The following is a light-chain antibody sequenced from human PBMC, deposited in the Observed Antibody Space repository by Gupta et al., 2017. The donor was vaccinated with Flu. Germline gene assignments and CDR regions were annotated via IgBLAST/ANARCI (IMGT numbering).Light chain of an antibody. CDR3: QSYDSSLSGSCV. CDR2: GNS. CDR1: SSNIGAGYD. Sequence: QAVVTPPPSVSAAPGQRVTSSCTGSSSNIGAGYDVHWYQQLPGTAPKLLIYGNSNRPSGVPDRFSGSKSGTSASLAITGLQAEDEADYYCQSYDSSLSGSCVFGTGTKVTVL. J-gene: IGLJ1*01. V-gene: IGLV1-40*01.